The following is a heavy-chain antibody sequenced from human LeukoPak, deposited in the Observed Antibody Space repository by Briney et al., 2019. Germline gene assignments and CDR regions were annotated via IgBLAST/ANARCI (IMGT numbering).Heavy chain of an antibody. D-gene: IGHD6-6*01. V-gene: IGHV3-23*01. Sequence: GGSQRLSCAASGFTFSSYVMSWVRQAPGKGLEWVSAISGSGGSTYYADSVKGRFTISRDNSKNTLYLQMNSLRAEDTAVYYCAKDYSSSPEYFQHWGQGTLVTVSS. CDR3: AKDYSSSPEYFQH. CDR2: ISGSGGST. CDR1: GFTFSSYV. J-gene: IGHJ1*01.